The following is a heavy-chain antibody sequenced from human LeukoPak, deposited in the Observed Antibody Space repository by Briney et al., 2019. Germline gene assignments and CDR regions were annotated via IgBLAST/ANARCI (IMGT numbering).Heavy chain of an antibody. Sequence: PGGSLRLSCAASGFIFSSYAMTWLRQVPGKGLEWVSTISDDGDSTFYADSVKGRFTISRDNSKNTLYLQMNSLRAEDTALYYCAKGVSPRWHQFDYWGQGTLVPVSS. CDR1: GFIFSSYA. CDR3: AKGVSPRWHQFDY. V-gene: IGHV3-23*01. D-gene: IGHD5-24*01. CDR2: ISDDGDST. J-gene: IGHJ4*02.